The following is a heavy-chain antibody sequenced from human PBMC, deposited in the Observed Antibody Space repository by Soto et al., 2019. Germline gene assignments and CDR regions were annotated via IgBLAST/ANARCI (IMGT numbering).Heavy chain of an antibody. CDR2: ITTAGDT. J-gene: IGHJ6*02. CDR1: GFTFTNYD. V-gene: IGHV3-13*01. CDR3: ARELHGGSYGMDV. Sequence: EVQLVESGGGLVQPGGSLRLSCAASGFTFTNYDMHWVRQVTGKGLEWVSGITTAGDTYYPGSVKGRFTISREKAKISFYLQMNSLSAGETAVYYCARELHGGSYGMDVWGQGTKVTVSS.